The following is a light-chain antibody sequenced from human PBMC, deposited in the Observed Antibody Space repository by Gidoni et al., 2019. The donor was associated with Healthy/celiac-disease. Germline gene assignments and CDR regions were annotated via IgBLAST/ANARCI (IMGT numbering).Light chain of an antibody. V-gene: IGKV1-5*01. CDR3: QQYNSYSYT. CDR1: QSISSW. Sequence: DIQMIQSPSTLSASVGDRVTITCRASQSISSWLAWYQQKPGKVPKLLIYDASSLESGVPSRFSGSGSGTEFTVTISSLQPDDFATYYCQQYNSYSYTFGQGTKLEIK. CDR2: DAS. J-gene: IGKJ2*01.